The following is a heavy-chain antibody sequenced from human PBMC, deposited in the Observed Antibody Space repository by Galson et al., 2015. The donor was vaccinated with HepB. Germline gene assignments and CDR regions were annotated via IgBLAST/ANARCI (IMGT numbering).Heavy chain of an antibody. CDR1: GFTFSSYA. D-gene: IGHD2/OR15-2a*01. J-gene: IGHJ6*02. CDR3: ARDGAPYCDSMSCSRDGMDV. Sequence: SLRLSCAVSGFTFSSYAMHWVRQAPGKGLEWVAVVSFDGTKKYYAESVKGRFTISRDNSKNTLYLQMNSLRAEDTAVYNCARDGAPYCDSMSCSRDGMDVWGQGTTVTVSS. V-gene: IGHV3-30-3*01. CDR2: VSFDGTKK.